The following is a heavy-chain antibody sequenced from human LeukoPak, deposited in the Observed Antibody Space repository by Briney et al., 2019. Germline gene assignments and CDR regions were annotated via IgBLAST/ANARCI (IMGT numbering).Heavy chain of an antibody. Sequence: SVKVSCKASGYTFTSYDISWVRQAPGQGLEWMGGIIPIFGTANYAQKFQGRVTITTDESTSTAYMELSSLRSEDTAVYYCARESVAGEYYFDYWGQGTLVTVSS. J-gene: IGHJ4*02. D-gene: IGHD6-19*01. V-gene: IGHV1-69*05. CDR2: IIPIFGTA. CDR1: GYTFTSYD. CDR3: ARESVAGEYYFDY.